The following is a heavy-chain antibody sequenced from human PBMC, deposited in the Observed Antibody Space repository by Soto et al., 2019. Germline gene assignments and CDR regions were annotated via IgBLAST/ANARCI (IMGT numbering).Heavy chain of an antibody. CDR3: ARVDPPLYDILTGDAFDI. V-gene: IGHV1-18*01. Sequence: ASVKVSCKASGYTFTSYGISWVRQAPGQGLEWMGWISAYNGNTNYAQKHQGRVTMTTDTSTSTAYMELRSLRSDDTAVYYCARVDPPLYDILTGDAFDIWGQGTMVTVSS. CDR2: ISAYNGNT. D-gene: IGHD3-9*01. CDR1: GYTFTSYG. J-gene: IGHJ3*02.